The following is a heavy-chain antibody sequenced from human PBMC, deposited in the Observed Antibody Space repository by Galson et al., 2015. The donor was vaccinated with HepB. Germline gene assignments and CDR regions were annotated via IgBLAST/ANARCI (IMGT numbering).Heavy chain of an antibody. V-gene: IGHV2-70*11. CDR2: VDRDDDK. CDR1: GFSLTTSGMC. CDR3: ARSQTGLIDY. D-gene: IGHD3-10*01. J-gene: IGHJ4*02. Sequence: PALVKPTQTLTLTCTFSGFSLTTSGMCVNWIRQPPGKALEWLARVDRDDDKHYCTSLQTRLIISKDTSKNQVVLTMTNMDPVDTATYYCARSQTGLIDYWGQGTLVTVSS.